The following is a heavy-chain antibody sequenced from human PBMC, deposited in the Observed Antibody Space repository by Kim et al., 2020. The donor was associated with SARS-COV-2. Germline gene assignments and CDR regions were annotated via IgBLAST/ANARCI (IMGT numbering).Heavy chain of an antibody. CDR1: GFTFDDYA. CDR3: AKHLSSRYSYGSSALLD. J-gene: IGHJ4*02. Sequence: GGSLRLSCAASGFTFDDYAMHWVRQAPGKGLEWVSGISWNSGSIGYADSVKGRFTISRDNAKNSLYLQMNSLRADDTALYYCAKHLSSRYSYGSSALLDWGQGTLVTVSS. V-gene: IGHV3-9*01. CDR2: ISWNSGSI. D-gene: IGHD5-18*01.